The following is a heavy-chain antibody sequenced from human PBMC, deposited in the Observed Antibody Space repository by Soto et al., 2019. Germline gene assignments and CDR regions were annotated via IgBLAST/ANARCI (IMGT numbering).Heavy chain of an antibody. D-gene: IGHD3-10*01. CDR1: GGSISSGGYY. J-gene: IGHJ6*03. V-gene: IGHV4-31*03. CDR3: ARECYYYGSGSLDYYYYMDV. CDR2: IYYSGST. Sequence: SETLSLTCTVSGGSISSGGYYWSWIRQHPGKGLEWIGYIYYSGSTYYNPSLKSRVTISVDTSKNQFSLKLSSVTAADTAVYYCARECYYYGSGSLDYYYYMDVWGKGTTVTVSS.